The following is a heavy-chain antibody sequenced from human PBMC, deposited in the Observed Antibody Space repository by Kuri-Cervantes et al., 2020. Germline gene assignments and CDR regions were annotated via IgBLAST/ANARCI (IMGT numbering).Heavy chain of an antibody. CDR2: IYYSGST. CDR3: ARGLMRKDITMVRGVIAY. D-gene: IGHD3-10*01. Sequence: SETLSLTCTVSGGSINSYYWSWIRQPLGKGLEWIGYIYYSGSTNYNPSLKSRVTISVDTSKNQFSLKLSSVTAADTAVYYCARGLMRKDITMVRGVIAYWGQGTLVTVSS. J-gene: IGHJ4*02. V-gene: IGHV4-59*13. CDR1: GGSINSYY.